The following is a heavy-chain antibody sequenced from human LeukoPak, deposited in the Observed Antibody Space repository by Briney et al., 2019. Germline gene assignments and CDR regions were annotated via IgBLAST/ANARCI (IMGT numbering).Heavy chain of an antibody. V-gene: IGHV4-30-2*01. Sequence: SETLSLTCAVSGGSISSGGYSWSWIRQPPGKGLEWIGYIYHSGSTYYNPSLKSRVTISVDRSKNQFSLKLSSVTAADTAVYYCASSPPDYWGQGTPVTVSS. CDR3: ASSPPDY. CDR1: GGSISSGGYS. J-gene: IGHJ4*02. CDR2: IYHSGST.